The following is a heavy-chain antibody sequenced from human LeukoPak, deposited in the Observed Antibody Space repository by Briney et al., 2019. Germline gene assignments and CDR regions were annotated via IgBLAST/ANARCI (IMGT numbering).Heavy chain of an antibody. CDR1: GFTFSSYW. V-gene: IGHV3-74*01. D-gene: IGHD3-10*01. J-gene: IGHJ4*02. CDR3: TRLPRKYYYGSGSYSDS. CDR2: INSDGSST. Sequence: GGSLRLSCAASGFTFSSYWMHWVRQAPGKGLVWVSRINSDGSSTSYADSVKGRFSISRDNAKNSLFLQMNSLRLEDTAVYFCTRLPRKYYYGSGSYSDSWGQGTLVIVSS.